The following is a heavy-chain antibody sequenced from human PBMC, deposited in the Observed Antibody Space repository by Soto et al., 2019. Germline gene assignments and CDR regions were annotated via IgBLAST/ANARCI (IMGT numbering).Heavy chain of an antibody. V-gene: IGHV3-74*01. D-gene: IGHD6-19*01. CDR2: ISSDGSST. CDR1: GFTFRSYW. J-gene: IGHJ6*03. Sequence: PGGSLRLSCAASGFTFRSYWMHWVRQGPGKGLAWVARISSDGSSTSYADSVKGRFTISRDNAKNTLYLQMNSLRAEDTAVYYCALKKSSSWAYYYYYMDVWGKGTTVTVSS. CDR3: ALKKSSSWAYYYYYMDV.